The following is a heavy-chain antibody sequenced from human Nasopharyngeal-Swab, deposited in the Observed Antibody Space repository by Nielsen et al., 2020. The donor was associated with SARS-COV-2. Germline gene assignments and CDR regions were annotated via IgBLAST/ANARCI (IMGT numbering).Heavy chain of an antibody. J-gene: IGHJ6*02. Sequence: GGSLRLSCAASGFTFSAHYMDWVRQAPGKGLEWVGRSGNKANSYTTEYAASVKGRFTISRDDSKNSLYLQMSSLRTEDTALYYCARDLSSIWTSGLGVWGQGTTVIVSS. CDR2: SGNKANSYTT. V-gene: IGHV3-72*01. CDR1: GFTFSAHY. CDR3: ARDLSSIWTSGLGV. D-gene: IGHD6-13*01.